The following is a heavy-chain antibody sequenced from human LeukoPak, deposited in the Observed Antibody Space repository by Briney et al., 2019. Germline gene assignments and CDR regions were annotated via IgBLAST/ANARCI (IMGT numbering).Heavy chain of an antibody. CDR2: IYHSGST. CDR1: GSSISSGNW. J-gene: IGHJ4*02. D-gene: IGHD2-15*01. V-gene: IGHV4-4*02. Sequence: PSGTLSLTCAVSGSSISSGNWRSWARQPPGKGLGWIGEIYHSGSTNYNPSLKSRVTISVDKSKNQFSLKLTSVTAADTAVYYWAKEALAAGPHYFDYGGQGTLVTVSS. CDR3: AKEALAAGPHYFDY.